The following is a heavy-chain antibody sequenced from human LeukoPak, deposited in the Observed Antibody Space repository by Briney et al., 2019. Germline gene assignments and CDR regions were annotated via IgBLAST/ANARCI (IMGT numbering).Heavy chain of an antibody. CDR2: IGTAGDT. CDR3: ASASYDSSGYPYYYYYYMDV. Sequence: GGSLRLSCAASGFTFSSYDMHWVRQATGKGLEWVSAIGTAGDTYYPGSVKGRFTISRENAKNSLYLQMNSLRAGDTAVYYCASASYDSSGYPYYYYYYMDVWGKGTTVTVSS. D-gene: IGHD3-22*01. V-gene: IGHV3-13*01. CDR1: GFTFSSYD. J-gene: IGHJ6*03.